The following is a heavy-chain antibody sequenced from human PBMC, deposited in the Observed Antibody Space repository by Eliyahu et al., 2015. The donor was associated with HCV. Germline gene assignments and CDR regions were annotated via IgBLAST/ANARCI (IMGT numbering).Heavy chain of an antibody. V-gene: IGHV3-30-3*01. Sequence: QVQLVESGGGVVQPGRSLRLSCAASGFXFSXYAIHWXRQAPGKGLGLVAVRSXXGSNKYYADSVKGRFTISRDNSKNTLYLQMNSLRAEDTAVYYCARDSHSDYYDSSGYPEYNWFDPWGQGTLVTVSS. CDR1: GFXFSXYA. CDR3: ARDSHSDYYDSSGYPEYNWFDP. D-gene: IGHD3-22*01. J-gene: IGHJ5*02. CDR2: RSXXGSNK.